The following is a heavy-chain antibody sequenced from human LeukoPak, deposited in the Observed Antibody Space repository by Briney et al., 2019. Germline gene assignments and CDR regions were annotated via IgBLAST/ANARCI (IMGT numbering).Heavy chain of an antibody. CDR3: ARHCYDSGWYFFGY. D-gene: IGHD6-19*01. Sequence: SETLSLTCSASGGSFSSYYWSWIRQPPGKGLEWIGYTYNSGSTNYNPSLKSRVSISADTSKNQFSLNLKSVTAADTAVYFCARHCYDSGWYFFGYWGQGILVTVSS. CDR1: GGSFSSYY. V-gene: IGHV4-59*08. CDR2: TYNSGST. J-gene: IGHJ4*02.